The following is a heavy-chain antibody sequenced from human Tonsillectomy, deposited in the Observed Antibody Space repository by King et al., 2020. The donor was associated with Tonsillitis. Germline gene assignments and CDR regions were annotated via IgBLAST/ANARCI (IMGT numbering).Heavy chain of an antibody. D-gene: IGHD3-3*01. CDR3: AKVVEDFWSGLRD. J-gene: IGHJ4*02. Sequence: VQLVESGGGLVQPGGSLRLSCAASGFTFNSYAMNLVRQAPGDGLEWVSAIRGSGGSTYYAEAVKGRFTISRDNSKNTVYLQMNSLRAEDTAVYYCAKVVEDFWSGLRDWGQGTLVSVSS. CDR2: IRGSGGST. CDR1: GFTFNSYA. V-gene: IGHV3-23*04.